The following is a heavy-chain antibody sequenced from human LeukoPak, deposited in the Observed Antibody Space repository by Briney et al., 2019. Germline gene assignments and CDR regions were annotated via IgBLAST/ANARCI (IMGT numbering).Heavy chain of an antibody. J-gene: IGHJ5*02. CDR3: ARVVLGIQSWFDP. Sequence: GGSLRLSCAASGFIFDDYAMSWVRQAPGKGLEWVANIMKDGSEKYYVDSVKGRFTISRDNANKLLCLQMNSLRAEDTAVYYCARVVLGIQSWFDPWGQGTLVTVSS. CDR2: IMKDGSEK. D-gene: IGHD3-16*01. V-gene: IGHV3-7*01. CDR1: GFIFDDYA.